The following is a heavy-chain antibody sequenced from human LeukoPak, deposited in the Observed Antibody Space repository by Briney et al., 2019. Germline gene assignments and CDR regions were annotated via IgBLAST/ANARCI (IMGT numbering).Heavy chain of an antibody. CDR3: ARLGYCSSTSCYGAFDI. CDR2: IYYSGST. V-gene: IGHV4-59*08. CDR1: GGSMSSYY. J-gene: IGHJ3*02. Sequence: SETLSLTCTVSGGSMSSYYWSWIRQPPGKGLEWIGYIYYSGSTNYNPSLKSRVTISVDTSKNQFSLKLSSVTAADTAVYYCARLGYCSSTSCYGAFDIWGQGTMVTVSS. D-gene: IGHD2-2*01.